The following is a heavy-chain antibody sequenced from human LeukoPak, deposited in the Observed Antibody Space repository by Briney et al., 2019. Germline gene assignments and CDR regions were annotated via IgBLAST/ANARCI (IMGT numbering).Heavy chain of an antibody. CDR2: ISWNSGSI. Sequence: GGSLRLSCAASGFTFDDYAMHWVRQAPGKGLEWVSGISWNSGSIGYADSVKGRFTISRDNAKNSLYLQMNSLRAEDTALYYCAKADPAYYSGYFVYWGQGTLVTVSS. J-gene: IGHJ4*02. V-gene: IGHV3-9*01. CDR3: AKADPAYYSGYFVY. D-gene: IGHD3-22*01. CDR1: GFTFDDYA.